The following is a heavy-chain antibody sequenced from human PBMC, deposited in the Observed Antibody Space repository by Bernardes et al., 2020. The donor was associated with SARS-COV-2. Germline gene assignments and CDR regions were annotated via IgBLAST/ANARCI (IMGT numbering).Heavy chain of an antibody. V-gene: IGHV4-34*01. Sequence: SETLSLTCAVHSGSFSGYYWSWIRQPPGKGLEWIGEINDSGGTNYKPSLKSRITVSLDTSKNQFSLKLSSVTAADTAVYYCARRINMGTPSPDQNNWFDPWGQGTLVTVSS. CDR2: INDSGGT. CDR1: SGSFSGYY. D-gene: IGHD3-3*02. J-gene: IGHJ5*02. CDR3: ARRINMGTPSPDQNNWFDP.